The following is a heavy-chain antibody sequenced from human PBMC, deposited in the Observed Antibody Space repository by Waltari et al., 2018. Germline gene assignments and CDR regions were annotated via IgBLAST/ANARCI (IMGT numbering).Heavy chain of an antibody. CDR2: ISPMEGGT. D-gene: IGHD4-17*01. CDR1: RGTFSIYG. CDR3: ARDLGTTVTEPYFDS. V-gene: IGHV1-69*09. J-gene: IGHJ4*02. Sequence: QVQLVQSGAEVKEPGSSVKVSCKASRGTFSIYGITWLRQAPGHGLEWRGRISPMEGGTKQGQKFQGRVTIAADKSTYTAYMYWSSRTSEDTAVYFCARDLGTTVTEPYFDSWGQGTLVTVSS.